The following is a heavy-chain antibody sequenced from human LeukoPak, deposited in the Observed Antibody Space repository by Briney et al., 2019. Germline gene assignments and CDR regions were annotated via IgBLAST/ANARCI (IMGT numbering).Heavy chain of an antibody. CDR3: AKDIPSSGWALDY. D-gene: IGHD6-19*01. V-gene: IGHV3-23*01. CDR1: GFTFSSYA. Sequence: GGSLRLSCAASGFTFSSYAMSWVRQAPGKGLEWVSGITGSGDGTFYADSVKGRFTISRDNSKNTLYLQMNSLRAEDTAVYYCAKDIPSSGWALDYWGQGTLVTVSS. CDR2: ITGSGDGT. J-gene: IGHJ4*02.